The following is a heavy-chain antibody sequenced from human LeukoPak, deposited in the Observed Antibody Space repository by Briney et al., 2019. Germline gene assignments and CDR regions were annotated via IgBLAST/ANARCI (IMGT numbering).Heavy chain of an antibody. CDR3: ARLGPYGGNYVPGD. CDR2: IYYSGNT. CDR1: GDSIRSTNYY. V-gene: IGHV4-39*01. D-gene: IGHD4-23*01. Sequence: PSETLSLTCTVSGDSIRSTNYYWGWIRQPPGKGLEWIGSIYYSGNTYYNPSLKSRVTISVDTSKNQFSLKLNSVTAADTAVYYCARLGPYGGNYVPGDWGQGTLVTVSS. J-gene: IGHJ4*02.